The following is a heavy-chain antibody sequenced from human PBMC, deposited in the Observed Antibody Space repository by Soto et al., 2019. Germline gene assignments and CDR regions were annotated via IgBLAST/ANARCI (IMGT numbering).Heavy chain of an antibody. V-gene: IGHV1-18*01. J-gene: IGHJ6*02. CDR1: GYTFTSNG. D-gene: IGHD3-10*01. Sequence: ASVKVSCKASGYTFTSNGISWVRQAPGQGLEWMGWISAYNGNTNYAQKLQGRVTMTTDTSTSTAYMELRSLRSDDTGVYYCARMRGFITTPPLYYNGLDVWGQGTKVTVSS. CDR3: ARMRGFITTPPLYYNGLDV. CDR2: ISAYNGNT.